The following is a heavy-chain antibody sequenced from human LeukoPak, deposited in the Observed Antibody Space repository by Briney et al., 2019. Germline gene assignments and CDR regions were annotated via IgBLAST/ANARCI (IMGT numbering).Heavy chain of an antibody. D-gene: IGHD6-13*01. V-gene: IGHV1-18*01. CDR3: ARDLTIVAAGLSGY. Sequence: GASVKVSCKASGYTFTSYGISWVRQAPGQGLEWMGWISTYNGNTNYAQKVQGRVTMTTDTSTSTAHMELRSLRSDDTAVYYCARDLTIVAAGLSGYWGQGTLVTVSS. CDR2: ISTYNGNT. J-gene: IGHJ4*02. CDR1: GYTFTSYG.